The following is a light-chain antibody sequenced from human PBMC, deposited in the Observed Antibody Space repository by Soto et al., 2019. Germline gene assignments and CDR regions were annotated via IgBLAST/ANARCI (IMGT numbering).Light chain of an antibody. J-gene: IGKJ1*01. CDR2: GAS. V-gene: IGKV3-20*01. CDR1: QSVSSSY. Sequence: EIVLTQSPGTLSLSPGERATLSCRASQSVSSSYLAWYQQKPGQAPRLLIYGASSRATGIPDRFSGSGSGTDFTRTISSLEPEDFAVYYCQQYGSSPPWTFGQGTKVEIK. CDR3: QQYGSSPPWT.